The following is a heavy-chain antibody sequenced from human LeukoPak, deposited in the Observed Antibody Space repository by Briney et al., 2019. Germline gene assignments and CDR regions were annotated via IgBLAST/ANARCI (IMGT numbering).Heavy chain of an antibody. Sequence: GGSLRLSCAASGFTFSDYYMSWIRQAPGKGLEGVSYISSSGSTIYYADSVKGRFTISRDNAKNSLYLQMNSLRAEDTAVYYCARVVRQNYFDYWGQGTLVTVSS. CDR1: GFTFSDYY. J-gene: IGHJ4*02. D-gene: IGHD3-10*02. CDR2: ISSSGSTI. V-gene: IGHV3-11*01. CDR3: ARVVRQNYFDY.